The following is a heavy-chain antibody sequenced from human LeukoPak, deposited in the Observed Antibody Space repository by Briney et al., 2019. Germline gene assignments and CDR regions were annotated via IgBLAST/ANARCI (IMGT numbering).Heavy chain of an antibody. CDR1: GYTFTGYY. Sequence: ASVKVSCKASGYTFTGYYMHWVRQAPGQGLEWMGWINAGNGNTKYSQKFQGRVTITRDTSASTAYMELSSLRSEDTAVYYCARSRYSNAYDYWGQGTLVTVSS. V-gene: IGHV1-3*01. D-gene: IGHD6-25*01. CDR3: ARSRYSNAYDY. J-gene: IGHJ4*02. CDR2: INAGNGNT.